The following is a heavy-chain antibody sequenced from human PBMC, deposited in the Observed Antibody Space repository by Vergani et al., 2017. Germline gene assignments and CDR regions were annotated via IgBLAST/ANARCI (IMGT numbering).Heavy chain of an antibody. V-gene: IGHV4-4*02. CDR2: IYHSGST. J-gene: IGHJ4*02. CDR3: ARKQDYYGSGSYYGFDY. CDR1: GGSISSSNW. Sequence: QVQLPESGPGLVKPSGTLSLTCAFSGGSISSSNWWSWVRQPPGKGLEWIGEIYHSGSTNYNPSLKSRVNISVDKSKNQFSLKLSSVTAADTAVYYCARKQDYYGSGSYYGFDYWGQGTLVTVSS. D-gene: IGHD3-10*01.